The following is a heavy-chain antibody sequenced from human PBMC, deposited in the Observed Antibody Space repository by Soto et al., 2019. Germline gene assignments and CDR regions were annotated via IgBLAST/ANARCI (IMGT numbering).Heavy chain of an antibody. CDR2: ISYDGSNK. CDR1: GFTFSSYG. CDR3: ANTNGDQPF. J-gene: IGHJ4*02. V-gene: IGHV3-30*18. Sequence: QVQLVESGGGVVQPGRSLRLSCAASGFTFSSYGMHWVRQAPGKGLEWVAVISYDGSNKYYADSVKGRFTISRDNSKNTLYLQMNSLRAEETAVYYCANTNGDQPFWGQGTLVTVSS. D-gene: IGHD4-17*01.